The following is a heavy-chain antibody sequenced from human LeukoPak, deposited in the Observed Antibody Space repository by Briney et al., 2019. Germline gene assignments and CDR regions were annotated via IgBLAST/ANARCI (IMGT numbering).Heavy chain of an antibody. CDR3: ARGGDLDYDILTGYYNVMYNWFDP. D-gene: IGHD3-9*01. Sequence: ASVKVSCKASGYTFTSYGISWVRQAPGQGLEWMGWISAYNGNTNYAQKLQGRVTMTTDTSTSTAYMELRSLSSDDTAVYYCARGGDLDYDILTGYYNVMYNWFDPWGQGTLVTVSS. CDR1: GYTFTSYG. CDR2: ISAYNGNT. J-gene: IGHJ5*02. V-gene: IGHV1-18*01.